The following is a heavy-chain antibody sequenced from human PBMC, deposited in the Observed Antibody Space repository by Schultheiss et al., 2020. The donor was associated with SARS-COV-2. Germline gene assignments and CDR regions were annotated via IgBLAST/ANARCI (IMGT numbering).Heavy chain of an antibody. CDR1: GFTFSSYA. J-gene: IGHJ6*02. D-gene: IGHD6-19*01. CDR2: IYSGGST. Sequence: GESLKISCAASGFTFSSYAMSWVRQAPGKGLEWVSVIYSGGSTYYADSVKGRFTISRHNSKNTLYLQMNSLKTEDTAVYYCTTSGWYKGYYYYYGMDVWGQGTTVTVSS. V-gene: IGHV3-53*01. CDR3: TTSGWYKGYYYYYGMDV.